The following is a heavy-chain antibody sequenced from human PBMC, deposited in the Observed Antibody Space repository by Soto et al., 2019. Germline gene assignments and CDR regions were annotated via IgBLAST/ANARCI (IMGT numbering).Heavy chain of an antibody. CDR3: ARRRFARTYSISDHYFDY. J-gene: IGHJ4*02. CDR1: GFSLSTSGVG. Sequence: KESGPTLVKPTQTLTLTCSFSGFSLSTSGVGVGWIRQPPGKALEWLALIYWDDDKRYSPSLKSRVRITRDTSKNEVVLKMTNMDPVDTATYYCARRRFARTYSISDHYFDYWGQGTLVTVSS. V-gene: IGHV2-5*02. D-gene: IGHD6-6*01. CDR2: IYWDDDK.